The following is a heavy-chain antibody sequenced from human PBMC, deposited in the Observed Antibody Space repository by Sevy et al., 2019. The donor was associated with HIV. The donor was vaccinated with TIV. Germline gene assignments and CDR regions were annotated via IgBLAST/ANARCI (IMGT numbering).Heavy chain of an antibody. J-gene: IGHJ4*02. Sequence: SGPTLVKATQTLTLTCTFSGFSLSTSGVGVGWIRQPPGKALEWLTLIYWDDDKRYSPSLKSRLTITKDPSKNQVVLTMTNMDPVDTATYYCAHSGFGESIVDYWGQRTLVTVSS. CDR1: GFSLSTSGVG. V-gene: IGHV2-5*02. CDR2: IYWDDDK. D-gene: IGHD3-10*01. CDR3: AHSGFGESIVDY.